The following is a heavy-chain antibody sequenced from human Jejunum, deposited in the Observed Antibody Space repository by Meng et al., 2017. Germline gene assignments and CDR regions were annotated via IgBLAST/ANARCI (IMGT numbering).Heavy chain of an antibody. J-gene: IGHJ4*02. D-gene: IGHD3-9*01. V-gene: IGHV3-74*01. CDR2: INSDGSST. CDR3: ARAPKETGYFNY. CDR1: GFIFSDYW. Sequence: GGSLRLSCAVSGFIFSDYWMHWVRQAPGKGLVWVSRINSDGSSTIYADSVMGRFTSSRDNAKNILYLQMNSLRAEDTAVYYCARAPKETGYFNYWGQGTLVTVSS.